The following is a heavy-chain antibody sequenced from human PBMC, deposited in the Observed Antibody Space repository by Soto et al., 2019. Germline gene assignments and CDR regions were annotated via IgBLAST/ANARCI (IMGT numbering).Heavy chain of an antibody. V-gene: IGHV3-30-3*01. CDR2: ISYDGSNK. CDR1: GFTFSSYA. J-gene: IGHJ4*02. Sequence: PGGSLRLSCAASGFTFSSYAMHWVRQAPGKGLEWVAVISYDGSNKYYADSVKGRFTISRDNSKNTLYLQMNSLRAEDTAVYYCARDSPKPVPPYDSSGYFGYWGQGTLVTVSS. CDR3: ARDSPKPVPPYDSSGYFGY. D-gene: IGHD3-22*01.